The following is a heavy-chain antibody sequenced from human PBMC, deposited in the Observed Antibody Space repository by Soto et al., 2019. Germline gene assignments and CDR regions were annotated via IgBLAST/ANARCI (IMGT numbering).Heavy chain of an antibody. CDR1: GFTVSSNY. CDR2: IYSGGST. V-gene: IGHV3-66*01. D-gene: IGHD5-18*01. CDR3: ASLYGYSYGSLFDY. J-gene: IGHJ4*02. Sequence: GGSLRLSCAASGFTVSSNYMSWVRQAPGKGLEWVSVIYSGGSTYYADSVKGRFTISRDNSKNTLDLQMNSLRAEDTAVYYCASLYGYSYGSLFDYWGQGTLVTVSS.